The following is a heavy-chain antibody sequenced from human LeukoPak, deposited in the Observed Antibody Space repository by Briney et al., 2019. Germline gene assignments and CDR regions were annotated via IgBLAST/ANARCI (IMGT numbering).Heavy chain of an antibody. D-gene: IGHD3-22*01. V-gene: IGHV3-30*02. CDR3: ARHPHYYDSSGYYGGDY. J-gene: IGHJ4*02. CDR1: GFTFSSYG. CDR2: IRYDESDK. Sequence: GGSLRLSCAASGFTFSSYGLHWVRQAPGKGLEWVAFIRYDESDKYYADSVKGRFIISRDNSKNTLYLQMNSLRAEDTAVYYCARHPHYYDSSGYYGGDYWGQGTLVTVSS.